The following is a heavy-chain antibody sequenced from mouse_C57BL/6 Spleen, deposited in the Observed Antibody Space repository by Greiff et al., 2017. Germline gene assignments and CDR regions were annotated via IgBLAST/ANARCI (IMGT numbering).Heavy chain of an antibody. V-gene: IGHV1-53*01. Sequence: VQLQQPGTELVKPGASVKLSCKASGYTFTSYWMHWVKQRPGQGLEWIGNIKPSNGGTNYNAKFKSKATLTVDKSSSTAYMQLSSLTSEDSAVYYCARRSGDYPHWYAMDYWGQGTSVTVSS. D-gene: IGHD2-4*01. CDR2: IKPSNGGT. J-gene: IGHJ4*01. CDR1: GYTFTSYW. CDR3: ARRSGDYPHWYAMDY.